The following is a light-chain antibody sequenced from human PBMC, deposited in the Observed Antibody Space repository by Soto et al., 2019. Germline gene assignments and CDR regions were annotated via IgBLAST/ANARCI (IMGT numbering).Light chain of an antibody. CDR3: QHYNDYSWT. CDR1: QSISSW. J-gene: IGKJ1*01. V-gene: IGKV1-5*03. CDR2: KTS. Sequence: DIHMTQYPSTLSASVGDRVTITCWTSQSISSWLAWYQQKPGKAPNLLIYKTSSLGSGVPSRFSGSGSGTEFTLTISSLQPDDFATYYCQHYNDYSWTFGQGTKVEIK.